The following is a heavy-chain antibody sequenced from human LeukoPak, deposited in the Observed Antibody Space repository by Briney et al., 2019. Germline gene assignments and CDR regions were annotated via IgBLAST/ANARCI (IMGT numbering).Heavy chain of an antibody. J-gene: IGHJ4*02. CDR2: IRSKAYGGTT. D-gene: IGHD6-6*01. V-gene: IGHV3-49*04. Sequence: GGSLRLSCTASGFTFGDYAMSWVRQAPGKGLEWVGFIRSKAYGGTTEYAASVKGRFTISRDDSKSIAYLQMNSLKTEDTAVYYCTRDGNRGGSSSWGYFDYWGQGTLVTVSS. CDR3: TRDGNRGGSSSWGYFDY. CDR1: GFTFGDYA.